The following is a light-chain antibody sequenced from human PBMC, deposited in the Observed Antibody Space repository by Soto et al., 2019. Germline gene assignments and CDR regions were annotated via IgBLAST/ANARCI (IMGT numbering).Light chain of an antibody. Sequence: IQMTQSPSSLSASVGERVTITCRASQVIKNDLSWYQQKSGKAPKLLIYGASSLQRGVPSRFSGSGSGTDFTPTISSLEPEDFAVYYCQQRSNWITIGQGTRLEIK. CDR2: GAS. V-gene: IGKV1-17*01. J-gene: IGKJ5*01. CDR1: QVIKND. CDR3: QQRSNWIT.